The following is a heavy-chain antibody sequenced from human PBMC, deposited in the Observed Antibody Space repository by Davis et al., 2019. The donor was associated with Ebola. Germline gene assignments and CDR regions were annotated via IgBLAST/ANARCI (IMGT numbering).Heavy chain of an antibody. D-gene: IGHD4/OR15-4a*01. CDR1: GGSFSGYY. V-gene: IGHV4-59*01. CDR2: IYYSGTT. CDR3: ARTPQYSNYGSYFDS. Sequence: SETLSLTCAVYGGSFSGYYWSWIRQPPGKGLEWIGNIYYSGTTNYNPSLKSRVTISGDTSKNQFSLNVNSVTPADTAMYYCARTPQYSNYGSYFDSWGQGALVTVSS. J-gene: IGHJ4*02.